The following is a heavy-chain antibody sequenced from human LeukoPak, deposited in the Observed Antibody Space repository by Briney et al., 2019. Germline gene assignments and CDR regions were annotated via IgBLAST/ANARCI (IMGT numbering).Heavy chain of an antibody. CDR3: AKDYDFWSGYQEV. CDR1: GFTFSSYE. J-gene: IGHJ6*04. V-gene: IGHV3-23*01. Sequence: GGSLRLSCAASGFTFSSYEMNWVRQAPGKGPEWVSATSSSDPGTYYADSVRGRFTISRDNSKNTLYLQMNRLRAEDSAVYYCAKDYDFWSGYQEVWGKGTTVTVSS. CDR2: TSSSDPGT. D-gene: IGHD3-3*01.